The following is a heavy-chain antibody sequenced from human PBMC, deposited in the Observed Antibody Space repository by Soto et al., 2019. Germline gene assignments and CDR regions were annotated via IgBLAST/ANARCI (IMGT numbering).Heavy chain of an antibody. CDR3: AGPIYDSSGYYYGDAFDI. V-gene: IGHV4-34*01. CDR2: INHSGST. J-gene: IGHJ3*02. CDR1: GGSFSGYY. D-gene: IGHD3-22*01. Sequence: SETLSLTCAVYGGSFSGYYWSWIRQPPGKGLEWIGEINHSGSTNYNPSLKSRVTISVDTSKNQFSLKLSSVTAADTAVYYCAGPIYDSSGYYYGDAFDIWGQGTMVTVSS.